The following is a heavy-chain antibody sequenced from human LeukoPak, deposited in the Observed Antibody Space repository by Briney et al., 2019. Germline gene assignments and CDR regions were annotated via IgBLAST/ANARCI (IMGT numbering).Heavy chain of an antibody. CDR2: FLSDGRI. CDR3: GSYRRAYDI. Sequence: GGALRLSHTASGLTLNSTSMTWVRQAPGKGREWVSDFLSDGRIYYADSVKGRFTISKDNFQNTVNLQMDNLRVEDTATYYCGSYRRAYDIWGQGTVVTVAS. D-gene: IGHD1-26*01. CDR1: GLTLNSTS. V-gene: IGHV3-53*01. J-gene: IGHJ3*02.